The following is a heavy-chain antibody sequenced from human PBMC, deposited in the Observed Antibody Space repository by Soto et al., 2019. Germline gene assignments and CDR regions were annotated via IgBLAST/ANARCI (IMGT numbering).Heavy chain of an antibody. CDR2: IIPIFGTA. V-gene: IGHV1-69*12. D-gene: IGHD2-2*01. Sequence: QVQLVQSGAEVKKPGSSVKVSCKASGGTFSSYAISWVRQAPGQGLEWMGGIIPIFGTANYAQKFQGRVTXXADESTSSAYMELSSLRSEDTAVYYGARHVPAAGYYYGMDVWGQGTTVTVSS. CDR3: ARHVPAAGYYYGMDV. J-gene: IGHJ6*02. CDR1: GGTFSSYA.